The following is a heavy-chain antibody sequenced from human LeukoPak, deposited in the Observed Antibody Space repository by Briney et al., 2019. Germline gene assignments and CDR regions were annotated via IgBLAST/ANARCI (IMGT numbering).Heavy chain of an antibody. D-gene: IGHD3-9*01. J-gene: IGHJ4*02. CDR3: AREGGGSNRYDILTGLN. V-gene: IGHV3-74*01. CDR1: GFTFSSYW. CDR2: INSDGSST. Sequence: SGGSLRLSCAASGFTFSSYWMHWVRQAPGKGLVWVSRINSDGSSTSYADSVKGRFTISRDNAKNTLYLQMNSLRAEDTAVYYCAREGGGSNRYDILTGLNWGQGTLVTVSS.